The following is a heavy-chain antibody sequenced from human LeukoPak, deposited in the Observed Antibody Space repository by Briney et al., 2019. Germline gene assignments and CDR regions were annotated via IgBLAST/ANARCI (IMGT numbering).Heavy chain of an antibody. CDR1: GGSISNVGYY. CDR2: IYYSGST. D-gene: IGHD1-26*01. V-gene: IGHV4-31*03. J-gene: IGHJ4*02. Sequence: SQTLSLTCTVSGGSISNVGYYWTWIRQHPGKGLEWIGYIYYSGSTFYNPSLRSRITISADTSKNEFSLTLSSVTAADTAVYYCASVSVWELATHTGGSFDYWGRGILVTVSS. CDR3: ASVSVWELATHTGGSFDY.